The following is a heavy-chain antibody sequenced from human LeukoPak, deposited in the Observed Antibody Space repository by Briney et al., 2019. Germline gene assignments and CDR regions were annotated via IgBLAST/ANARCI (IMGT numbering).Heavy chain of an antibody. J-gene: IGHJ4*02. V-gene: IGHV1-46*02. CDR2: INPSSGST. CDR1: GYTFNSYY. Sequence: ASVKVSCKASGYTFNSYYMHWVRQAPGQGLEWMGIINPSSGSTSYAQNFQGRVTMTRDTSTSTVYMELSSLRSEDTAVYYCASSSSGWEQRAPFDYWAREPRSPSP. CDR3: ASSSSGWEQRAPFDY. D-gene: IGHD6-19*01.